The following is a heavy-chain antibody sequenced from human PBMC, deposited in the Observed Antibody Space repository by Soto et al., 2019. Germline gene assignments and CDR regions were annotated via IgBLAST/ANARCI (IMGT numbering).Heavy chain of an antibody. Sequence: PGESLKISCKGSGYRFTSYGSSWVRQMPGKGLEWMGRIDPSDSYTNYSPSFQGHVTISADKSISTAYLQWSSLKASDTAMYYCARRQSGMDVWGQGTTVTVSS. CDR3: ARRQSGMDV. V-gene: IGHV5-10-1*01. J-gene: IGHJ6*02. CDR1: GYRFTSYG. CDR2: IDPSDSYT.